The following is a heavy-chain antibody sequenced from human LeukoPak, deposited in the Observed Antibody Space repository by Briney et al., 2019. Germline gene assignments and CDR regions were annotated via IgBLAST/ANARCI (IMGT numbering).Heavy chain of an antibody. CDR1: GDSISSNHYF. V-gene: IGHV4-39*07. J-gene: IGHJ4*02. Sequence: SETLSLTCTVSGDSISSNHYFWGWIRQPPGKGLEWIGSIDYSWSAYYNPSLKSRVTISIDASKNQFSLKLNSVTAADTAMYYCARTAGYSSSWYKGDIGYFDYWGQGTLVTVSS. D-gene: IGHD6-13*01. CDR2: IDYSWSA. CDR3: ARTAGYSSSWYKGDIGYFDY.